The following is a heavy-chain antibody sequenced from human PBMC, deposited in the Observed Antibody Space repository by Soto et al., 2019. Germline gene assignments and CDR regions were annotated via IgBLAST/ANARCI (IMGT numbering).Heavy chain of an antibody. V-gene: IGHV1-18*04. Sequence: GASVKVSCKASGYTFTSYGISWVRQAPGQGLEWMGWISAYNGNTNYAQKLQGRVTMTTDTSTSTAYMELRSLRSDDTAVYYCARVDTMIVVVTASFDDWGQGTLVTVAS. J-gene: IGHJ4*02. CDR3: ARVDTMIVVVTASFDD. CDR1: GYTFTSYG. CDR2: ISAYNGNT. D-gene: IGHD3-22*01.